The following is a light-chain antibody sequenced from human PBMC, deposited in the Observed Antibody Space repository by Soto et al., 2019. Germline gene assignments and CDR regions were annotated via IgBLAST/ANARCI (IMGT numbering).Light chain of an antibody. CDR3: QQYNNWPRIT. J-gene: IGKJ5*01. V-gene: IGKV3-15*01. CDR2: GAS. CDR1: QNINNNY. Sequence: EIVLTQSPGTLSLSPGERATLSCRASQNINNNYLAWYQQKPGQAPRLLIYGASTRATGIPARFSGSGSGTEFTLTISSLQSEDFAVYYCQQYNNWPRITFGQGTRLEIK.